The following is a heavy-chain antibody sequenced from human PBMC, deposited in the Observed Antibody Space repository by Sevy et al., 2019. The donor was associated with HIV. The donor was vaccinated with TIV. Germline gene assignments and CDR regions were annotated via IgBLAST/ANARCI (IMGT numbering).Heavy chain of an antibody. Sequence: ASVKVSCKASGDTFNTFDINWVRQAPGQGLEWMGWLSPKRGSTGFAQKFQGRLTMTRDTSINTAYMELSSLTSEDTAVYCCARGGSGDVWNYGHRYYGMDVWGQGTTVTVSS. CDR3: ARGGSGDVWNYGHRYYGMDV. CDR1: GDTFNTFD. D-gene: IGHD3-3*01. V-gene: IGHV1-8*02. J-gene: IGHJ6*02. CDR2: LSPKRGST.